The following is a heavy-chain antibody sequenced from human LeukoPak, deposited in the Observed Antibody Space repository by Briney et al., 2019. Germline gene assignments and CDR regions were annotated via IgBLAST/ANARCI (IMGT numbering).Heavy chain of an antibody. CDR3: ARGGGYSYVSFDY. CDR2: INRDGSST. CDR1: GVIFSNYW. D-gene: IGHD5-18*01. J-gene: IGHJ4*02. V-gene: IGHV3-74*01. Sequence: GGSLRLSCAASGVIFSNYWMHWVRQAPGKGLVWVSRINRDGSSTSYADSVKGRFTISSDNAKNTLYLQMNSLRVEDTAVYYCARGGGYSYVSFDYWGQGTLVTVSS.